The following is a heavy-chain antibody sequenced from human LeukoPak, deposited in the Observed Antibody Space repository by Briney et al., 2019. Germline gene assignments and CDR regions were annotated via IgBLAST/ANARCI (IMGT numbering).Heavy chain of an antibody. Sequence: SVTVSFKASGGTFSNFAITWVRQAPGQGLEWMGGITPIFNAANYSQRFQGRVTITADKPTSTAYMELSSLTSEDTAVYYCARVERTQTTVTLGGYYIMDVWGKGTMVTVSS. J-gene: IGHJ6*04. D-gene: IGHD4-17*01. CDR3: ARVERTQTTVTLGGYYIMDV. V-gene: IGHV1-69*06. CDR2: ITPIFNAA. CDR1: GGTFSNFA.